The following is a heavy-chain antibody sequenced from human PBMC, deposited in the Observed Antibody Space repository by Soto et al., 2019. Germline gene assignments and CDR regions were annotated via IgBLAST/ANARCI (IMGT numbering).Heavy chain of an antibody. CDR2: IKSKTDGGTT. CDR3: TTAENTHYYYYYYGMDV. J-gene: IGHJ6*02. V-gene: IGHV3-15*07. Sequence: GGSLRLSCAASGFTFSNAWMNWVRQAPGKGLEWVGRIKSKTDGGTTDYAAPVKGRFTISRDDSKNTLYLQMNSLKTEDTAVYYCTTAENTHYYYYYYGMDVWGQGTTVTVSS. CDR1: GFTFSNAW.